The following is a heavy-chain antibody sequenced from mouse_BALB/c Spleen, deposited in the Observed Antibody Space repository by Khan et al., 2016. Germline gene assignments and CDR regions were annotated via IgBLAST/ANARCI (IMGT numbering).Heavy chain of an antibody. CDR3: SSTFWYFDV. J-gene: IGHJ1*01. V-gene: IGHV4-1*02. Sequence: EVQLQEPGGGLVQPGGSLKLSCAASGFDFSRYWMSWVRQAPGKGLEWIGEINPDSSTINYTPSLKDKLIISRDDAKNTLYLQMSKVRSEDTARYYCSSTFWYFDVWGAGTTVTVSS. CDR1: GFDFSRYW. CDR2: INPDSSTI.